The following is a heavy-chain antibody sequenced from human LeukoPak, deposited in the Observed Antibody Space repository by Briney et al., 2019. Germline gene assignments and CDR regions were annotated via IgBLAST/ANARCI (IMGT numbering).Heavy chain of an antibody. CDR3: ARGGAPGFYFDW. D-gene: IGHD3-10*01. V-gene: IGHV3-21*01. CDR2: ISSSSSYI. CDR1: GFTFSSYS. J-gene: IGHJ4*02. Sequence: GGSLRLSCAASGFTFSSYSMNWVRQAPGKGLEWVSSISSSSSYIYYADSVKGRFTISRDNAKNSLYLQMNSLRAEDTAVYYCARGGAPGFYFDWWGQGSLVTVSS.